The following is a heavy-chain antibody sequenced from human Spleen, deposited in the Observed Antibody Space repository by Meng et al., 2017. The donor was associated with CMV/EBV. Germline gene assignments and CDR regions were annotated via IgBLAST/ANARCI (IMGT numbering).Heavy chain of an antibody. D-gene: IGHD3-10*01. CDR2: INPNSGDT. J-gene: IGHJ4*02. V-gene: IGHV1-2*02. CDR3: ARGYSYGSGEFDY. CDR1: GYTFSTYY. Sequence: ASVKVYCKASGYTFSTYYMHWVRQAPGQGLEWMGWINPNSGDTNYAQRLQGSVTMTRDTSITTVYVQLSRLRSDDTAVYYCARGYSYGSGEFDYWGQGTLVTVSS.